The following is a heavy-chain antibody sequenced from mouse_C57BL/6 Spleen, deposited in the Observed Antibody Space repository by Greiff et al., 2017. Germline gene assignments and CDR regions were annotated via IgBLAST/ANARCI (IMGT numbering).Heavy chain of an antibody. V-gene: IGHV5-9-1*02. CDR1: GFTFSSYA. CDR2: ISSGGDYI. D-gene: IGHD1-1*01. Sequence: EVMLVESGEGLVKPGGSLKLSCAASGFTFSSYAMSWVRQTPEKRLEWVAYISSGGDYIYSADTVKGRCTISRDNARNTLYLQMSSLKSEDTAMYYFTRDDYYGSSPFAYWGQGTLVTVAA. J-gene: IGHJ3*01. CDR3: TRDDYYGSSPFAY.